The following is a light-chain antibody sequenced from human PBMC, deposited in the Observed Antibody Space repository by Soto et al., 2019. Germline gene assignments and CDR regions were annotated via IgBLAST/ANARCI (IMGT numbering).Light chain of an antibody. CDR2: GNS. V-gene: IGLV1-40*01. Sequence: VLTQPPSVSGAPGQRVTISCTGNSSNIGAGYDVHWYQQLPGTAPKLLIYGNSNRPSGVPDRFSGSKSGTSASLAITGLQAEDEADYYCQSYDSSLSGVVFGGGTKLTVL. CDR3: QSYDSSLSGVV. CDR1: SSNIGAGYD. J-gene: IGLJ2*01.